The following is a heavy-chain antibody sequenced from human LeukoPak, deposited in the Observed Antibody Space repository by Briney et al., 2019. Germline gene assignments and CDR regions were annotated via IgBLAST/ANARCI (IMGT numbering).Heavy chain of an antibody. V-gene: IGHV1-18*01. CDR2: ISAYNGNT. J-gene: IGHJ4*02. D-gene: IGHD3-22*01. CDR1: GYTFTSYG. CDR3: ARDRQGYYDSSGLGYVY. Sequence: ASLKVSCKASGYTFTSYGISWVRQAPGQGLEWMGWISAYNGNTNFAQKLQGRVTMTTDTSTSTAYMELRSLRSDDTAVYYCARDRQGYYDSSGLGYVYWGQGTLVTVSS.